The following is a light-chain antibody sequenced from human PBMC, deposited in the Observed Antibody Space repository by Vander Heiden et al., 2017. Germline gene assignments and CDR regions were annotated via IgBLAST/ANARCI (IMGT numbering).Light chain of an antibody. CDR1: QSISSY. Sequence: IQMTRPPSSLSTSVGDRVTITCRASQSISSYLNWYQQKPGKAPKLLIYAASSLQSGVPSRFSGSGSGTDFTLTISSLQPEDFATYYCQQSYSTPQLTFGGGTKVEIK. J-gene: IGKJ4*01. CDR3: QQSYSTPQLT. CDR2: AAS. V-gene: IGKV1-39*01.